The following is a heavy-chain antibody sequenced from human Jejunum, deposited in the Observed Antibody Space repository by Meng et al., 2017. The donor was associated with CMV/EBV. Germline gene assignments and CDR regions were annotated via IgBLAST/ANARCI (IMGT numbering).Heavy chain of an antibody. J-gene: IGHJ4*02. V-gene: IGHV3-23*01. Sequence: SLRLSCVASEYTFRSYAMDWVRQAPGKGLEWVSAILVDGVTTFYADSVKGRFTISRDNSKNTMYLQMNSLRAEDTAVYFCARRGQIWGQGTLVTVSS. CDR1: EYTFRSYA. CDR3: ARRGQI. CDR2: ILVDGVTT.